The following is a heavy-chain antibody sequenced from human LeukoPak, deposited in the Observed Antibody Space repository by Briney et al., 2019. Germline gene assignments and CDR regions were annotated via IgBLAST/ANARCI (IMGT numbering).Heavy chain of an antibody. CDR2: TYNSGIT. J-gene: IGHJ4*02. Sequence: SETLSLTCSVSGGSISSYYWSWIQQPAGNGLEWIGRTYNSGITNYNPSLKSRVTMSMDTSMNQFSLKLRSVTAADTAVYYCARDYGDFPAYYFDYWGQGTLVTVSS. D-gene: IGHD4-17*01. CDR1: GGSISSYY. CDR3: ARDYGDFPAYYFDY. V-gene: IGHV4-4*07.